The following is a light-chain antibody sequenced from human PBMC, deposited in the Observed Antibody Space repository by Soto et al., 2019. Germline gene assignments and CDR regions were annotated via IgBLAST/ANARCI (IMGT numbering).Light chain of an antibody. CDR1: QSVGSS. Sequence: EIVLTQSPATLSLSPGERATLSCRACQSVGSSLAWYQQKPGQAPRLLIYDASNRATGIPARFSGSGSGTDFTLTIGSLEPDDFAVYYCQQRSNWQYTFGQGTRLDIK. CDR3: QQRSNWQYT. CDR2: DAS. J-gene: IGKJ2*01. V-gene: IGKV3-11*01.